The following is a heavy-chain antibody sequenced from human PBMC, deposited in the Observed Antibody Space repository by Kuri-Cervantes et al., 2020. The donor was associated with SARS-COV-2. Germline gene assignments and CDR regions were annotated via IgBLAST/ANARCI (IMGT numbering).Heavy chain of an antibody. V-gene: IGHV4-59*01. D-gene: IGHD2-2*01. CDR1: GGSISSYY. J-gene: IGHJ6*02. CDR3: ARDTGTYCSDISCYGHYYYYGMGV. Sequence: GSLRLSCTVSGGSISSYYWSWIRQPPGKGLEWIGYISYSGNTNYNPSRRSRVTISVDTSKNQFSLRLSSVTAADTAVYYCARDTGTYCSDISCYGHYYYYGMGVWGQGTTVTVSS. CDR2: ISYSGNT.